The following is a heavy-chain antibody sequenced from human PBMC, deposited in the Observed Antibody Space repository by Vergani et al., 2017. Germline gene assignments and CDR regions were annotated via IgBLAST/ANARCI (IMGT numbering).Heavy chain of an antibody. CDR3: ARAIVGATRAVDY. D-gene: IGHD1-26*01. Sequence: EVQLVESGGGWVQPGRSLRLSCTASGFNFGDYAVTYFRQAPGEGLEWVGFIGSKDYGGTAEYAASVKGRFTISRDESKNIASLQMNSLKTEDTAVYYCARAIVGATRAVDYWGQGTLVTVSS. J-gene: IGHJ4*02. V-gene: IGHV3-49*03. CDR2: IGSKDYGGTA. CDR1: GFNFGDYA.